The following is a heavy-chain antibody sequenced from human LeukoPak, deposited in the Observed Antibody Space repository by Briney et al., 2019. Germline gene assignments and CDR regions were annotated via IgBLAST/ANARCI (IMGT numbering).Heavy chain of an antibody. J-gene: IGHJ4*02. CDR1: GFTFSRYG. CDR3: ARDGEEFYDILTGYYNIDY. D-gene: IGHD3-9*01. V-gene: IGHV3-21*01. Sequence: GGSLRLSCAASGFTFSRYGMNWVRQAPGKGLEWVSSISSSSSYIFYADSVKGRFTISRDNAKNSLYLQMNSLRAEDTAVYYCARDGEEFYDILTGYYNIDYWGQGTLVTVSS. CDR2: ISSSSSYI.